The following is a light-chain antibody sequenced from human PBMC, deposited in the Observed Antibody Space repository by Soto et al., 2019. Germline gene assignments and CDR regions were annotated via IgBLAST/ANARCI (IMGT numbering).Light chain of an antibody. Sequence: QSVLTQPPSVSGAPGQRVTISCTGSSSNIGAHYDVHWYQLLPGTAPKLLIYGNSNRPSGVPDRFSGSKSCTSASLAITGLQAEDEADYYCESYDSSLSGSVFGGGTKLTVL. V-gene: IGLV1-40*01. CDR3: ESYDSSLSGSV. J-gene: IGLJ3*02. CDR2: GNS. CDR1: SSNIGAHYD.